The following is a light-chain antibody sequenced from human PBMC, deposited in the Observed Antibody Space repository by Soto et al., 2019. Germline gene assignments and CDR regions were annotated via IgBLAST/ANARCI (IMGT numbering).Light chain of an antibody. Sequence: DIQIAPSPSTPAASVVDRVTIPCRASQSISNWLAWYQQKPGKAPKILIYKTSSLESGVPSRFSGSGSGTEFTLTISSLQPDDFATYYCQQYNGYRWTFGQGTKVDIK. CDR1: QSISNW. V-gene: IGKV1-5*03. CDR2: KTS. J-gene: IGKJ1*01. CDR3: QQYNGYRWT.